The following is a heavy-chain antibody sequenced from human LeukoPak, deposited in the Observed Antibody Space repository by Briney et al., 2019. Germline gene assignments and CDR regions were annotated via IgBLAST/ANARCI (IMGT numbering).Heavy chain of an antibody. CDR3: ARDRRDGYNLDY. CDR2: MNPNSGNT. Sequence: ASVTVSCKASGYTFTSYDINWVRQAAGQGLEWMGWMNPNSGNTGYAQQFQRRVTMTRNTSISTAYMELSSLRSEDTAVYYCARDRRDGYNLDYWGQGTLVTVSS. J-gene: IGHJ4*02. V-gene: IGHV1-8*01. D-gene: IGHD5-12*01. CDR1: GYTFTSYD.